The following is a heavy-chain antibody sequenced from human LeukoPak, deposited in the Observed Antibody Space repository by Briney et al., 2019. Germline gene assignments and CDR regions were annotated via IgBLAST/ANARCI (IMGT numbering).Heavy chain of an antibody. J-gene: IGHJ6*02. CDR2: MNPNSGST. D-gene: IGHD1-26*01. CDR3: VRVQSGSYARYGMDV. V-gene: IGHV1-8*01. Sequence: ASVKVSFKASGYTFISYDINWVRQATGQGLEWMGWMNPNSGSTGYAQKFQGRVTMTRSTSISTAYMELSSLRSEDTAVYYCVRVQSGSYARYGMDVWGQGTTVTVSS. CDR1: GYTFISYD.